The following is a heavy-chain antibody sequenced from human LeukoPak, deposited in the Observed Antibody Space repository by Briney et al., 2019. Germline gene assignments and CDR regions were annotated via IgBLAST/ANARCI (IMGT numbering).Heavy chain of an antibody. J-gene: IGHJ5*02. D-gene: IGHD3-10*01. V-gene: IGHV1-2*02. Sequence: ASVKVSCKASGYTFTGYYMHWVRQAPGQGLEWMGWINPNSGGTNYAQKFQGRVTMTRDTSISTAYMELSRLRSDDTAVYYCARDPITMVRGVITKRGLNWFDPWGQGTLVTVSS. CDR1: GYTFTGYY. CDR3: ARDPITMVRGVITKRGLNWFDP. CDR2: INPNSGGT.